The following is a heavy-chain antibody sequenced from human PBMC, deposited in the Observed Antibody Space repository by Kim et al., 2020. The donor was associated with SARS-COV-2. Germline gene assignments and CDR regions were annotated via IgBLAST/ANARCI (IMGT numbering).Heavy chain of an antibody. J-gene: IGHJ4*02. CDR2: ISGSGGTT. V-gene: IGHV3-23*01. CDR1: GFTFTSYG. Sequence: GGSLRLSCAASGFTFTSYGMTWVRQAPGKGLEWVSAISGSGGTTYYADSVKGRFTISRDNSKNTLYLEMNSLRAEDTALYYCAKDGEYSSGWNFDCWGQGTLVTVSS. CDR3: AKDGEYSSGWNFDC. D-gene: IGHD6-19*01.